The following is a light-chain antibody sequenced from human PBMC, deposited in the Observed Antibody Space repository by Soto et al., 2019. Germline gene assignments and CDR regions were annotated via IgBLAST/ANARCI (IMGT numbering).Light chain of an antibody. CDR1: QSVSSY. CDR3: QQRSNWPL. J-gene: IGKJ4*01. CDR2: DAS. Sequence: EIVLTQSPATLSLSPGERATLSCRASQSVSSYLAWYQQKPGQAPRLLIYDASNRAAGIPARFSGSGSGTDFTLTISGLGPEDFAVYYCQQRSNWPLFGGGTKVEIK. V-gene: IGKV3-11*01.